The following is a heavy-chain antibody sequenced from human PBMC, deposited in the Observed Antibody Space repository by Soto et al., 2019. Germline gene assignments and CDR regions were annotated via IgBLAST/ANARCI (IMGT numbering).Heavy chain of an antibody. V-gene: IGHV1-24*01. J-gene: IGHJ5*02. D-gene: IGHD6-19*01. CDR3: ATEAESGWYRWFDP. Sequence: ASVKVSCKVSGYTLTELSMHWVRQAPGKGLEWMGGFDPEDGETIYAQKFQGRVTMTEDTSTDTAYMELSSLRSEDTAVYYCATEAESGWYRWFDPWGQGTLVTVSS. CDR2: FDPEDGET. CDR1: GYTLTELS.